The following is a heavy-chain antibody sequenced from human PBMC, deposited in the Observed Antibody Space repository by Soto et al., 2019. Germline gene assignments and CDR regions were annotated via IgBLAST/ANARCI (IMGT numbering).Heavy chain of an antibody. D-gene: IGHD3-16*02. V-gene: IGHV3-30*18. CDR1: GFTFSSYG. J-gene: IGHJ4*02. Sequence: GGSLGLSCAASGFTFSSYGMHWVRQAPGKGLEWVAVISYDGSNKYYADSVKGRFTISRDNSKNTLYLQMNSLRAEDTAVYYCAKEGGYRPGYWGQGTLVTVSS. CDR3: AKEGGYRPGY. CDR2: ISYDGSNK.